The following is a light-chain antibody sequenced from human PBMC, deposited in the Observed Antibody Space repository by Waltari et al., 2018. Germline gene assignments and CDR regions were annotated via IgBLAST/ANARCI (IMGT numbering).Light chain of an antibody. J-gene: IGKJ2*03. V-gene: IGKV1-39*02. Sequence: DIQMTQSPTTLSASLGDTVTITCRASENPNNHLNWYQQKPGKAPNLLIYKTCTLQGGVPSVFSGTGAGTDYTFTISSLQSEDFATYFCQNGYVTPYSFGQGTNLEIK. CDR3: QNGYVTPYS. CDR2: KTC. CDR1: ENPNNH.